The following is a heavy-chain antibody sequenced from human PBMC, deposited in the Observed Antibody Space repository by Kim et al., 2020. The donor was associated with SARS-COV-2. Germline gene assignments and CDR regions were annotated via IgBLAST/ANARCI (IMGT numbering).Heavy chain of an antibody. Sequence: ASVKVSCKASGYTFTSYGISWVRQAPGQGLEWMGWISAYNGNTNYAQKLQGRVTMTTDTSTSTAYMELRSLRSDDTAVYYCARAGGITSSGWGGLGVYWGQGTLVTVSS. D-gene: IGHD6-19*01. CDR1: GYTFTSYG. CDR2: ISAYNGNT. J-gene: IGHJ4*02. CDR3: ARAGGITSSGWGGLGVY. V-gene: IGHV1-18*04.